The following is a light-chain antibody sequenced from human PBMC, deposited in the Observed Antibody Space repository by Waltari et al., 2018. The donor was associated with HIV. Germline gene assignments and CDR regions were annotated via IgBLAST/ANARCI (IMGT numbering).Light chain of an antibody. CDR3: QSFDSSLSGYV. V-gene: IGLV2-11*01. CDR2: DVI. J-gene: IGLJ1*01. Sequence: QSALTQPRSVSGSPGQSVTISCTGTSNDVGAYGFVSWYQQHPGKAPSLMIFDVISRPPGVPERFSGSKSGSTASLTISGLQAEDEADYYCQSFDSSLSGYVFGIGTKVTVL. CDR1: SNDVGAYGF.